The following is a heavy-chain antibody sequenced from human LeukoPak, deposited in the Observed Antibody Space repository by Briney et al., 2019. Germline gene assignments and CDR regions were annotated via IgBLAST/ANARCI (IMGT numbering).Heavy chain of an antibody. D-gene: IGHD3-22*01. CDR3: ARVGKSRYYDSSGYYYVLYY. J-gene: IGHJ4*02. V-gene: IGHV1-46*01. CDR1: GYTFTSYY. Sequence: ASVKVSCKASGYTFTSYYMHWVRQAPGQGLEWMGIINPSGGSTSYAQKFQGRVTMTRDTSTSTVYMELSSLRSEDTAVYYCARVGKSRYYDSSGYYYVLYYWGQGTLVTVSS. CDR2: INPSGGST.